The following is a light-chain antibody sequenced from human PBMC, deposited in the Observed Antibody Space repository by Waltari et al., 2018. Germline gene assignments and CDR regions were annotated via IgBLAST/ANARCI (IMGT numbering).Light chain of an antibody. CDR3: QQYSSFPRT. CDR1: QSISTW. Sequence: DIQMTLSPSTLSASVGDIPTLTCRARQSISTWLAWYQQKPGRAPKLLIYKASSLESGVPSRFSGSGAGTEFTLTISSLQPDDFATYYCQQYSSFPRTFGQGTKVEIK. CDR2: KAS. J-gene: IGKJ1*01. V-gene: IGKV1-5*03.